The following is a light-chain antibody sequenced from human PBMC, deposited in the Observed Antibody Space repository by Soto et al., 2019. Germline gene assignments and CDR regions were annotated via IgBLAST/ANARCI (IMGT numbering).Light chain of an antibody. CDR2: DAS. CDR1: QTISSW. Sequence: DIQMTQSPFTLSASVGDRVTITCRASQTISSWLAWYQQIPGKAPKLLIYDASKLESGVPSRFSGSGSATYFTLTISSLQHEDFAVYYCQQYETYWTFGQGTKVEIK. V-gene: IGKV1-5*01. J-gene: IGKJ1*01. CDR3: QQYETYWT.